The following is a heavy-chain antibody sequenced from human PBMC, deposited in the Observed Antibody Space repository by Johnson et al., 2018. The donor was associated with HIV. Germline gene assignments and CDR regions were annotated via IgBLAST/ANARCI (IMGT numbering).Heavy chain of an antibody. J-gene: IGHJ3*02. CDR2: IKSKTDGGTT. CDR3: TTSGEVEMATIVAFDI. CDR1: GFTFSNAW. V-gene: IGHV3-15*01. D-gene: IGHD5-24*01. Sequence: VQLVESGGGLVKPGGSLRLSCAASGFTFSNAWMSWVRQAPGKGLEWVGRIKSKTDGGTTDYAAPVKGRFTISRDDSKNTLYLQMNSLKTEDTAVYYCTTSGEVEMATIVAFDIWGQGTMVTLSS.